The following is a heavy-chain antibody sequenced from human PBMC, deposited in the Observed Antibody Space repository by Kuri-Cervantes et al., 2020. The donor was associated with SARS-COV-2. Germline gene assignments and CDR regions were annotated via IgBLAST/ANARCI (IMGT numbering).Heavy chain of an antibody. D-gene: IGHD3-9*01. CDR1: GFTFSYYY. J-gene: IGHJ6*02. CDR3: ARAGVLRYFDWLKTGGMDV. V-gene: IGHV3-7*03. CDR2: IKQDGSEK. Sequence: GESLKISCAASGFTFSYYYMSGVRQAPGKGLEWVANIKQDGSEKYYVDSVKGRFTISRDNAKNSLYLQMNSLRAEDTAVYYCARAGVLRYFDWLKTGGMDVWGQGTTVTVSS.